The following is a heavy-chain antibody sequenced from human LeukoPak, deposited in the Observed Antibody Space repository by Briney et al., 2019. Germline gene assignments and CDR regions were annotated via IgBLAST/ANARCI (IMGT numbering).Heavy chain of an antibody. CDR3: ARDGSTGTTYYYYYGMDV. V-gene: IGHV1-2*02. Sequence: ASVKVSCKASGYTFTGYYMHWVRQAPGQGLEWMGWINPNSGGTNYAQKFQGRVTMTRDTSISTAYMELSRLRSDDTAVYYCARDGSTGTTYYYYYGMDVWGQGTTVTVSS. D-gene: IGHD1-7*01. J-gene: IGHJ6*02. CDR1: GYTFTGYY. CDR2: INPNSGGT.